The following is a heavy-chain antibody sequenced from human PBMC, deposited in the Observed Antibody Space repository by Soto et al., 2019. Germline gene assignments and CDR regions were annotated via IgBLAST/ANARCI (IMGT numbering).Heavy chain of an antibody. Sequence: PGGSLRLSCAASGFTFSDYYMSWIRQAPGKGLEWVSYISASGYTIYYADSVKGRFTISRDNAKNSLSLQMNSLRAEDTAVYYCARAPPQGLVPELYFDYWGQGTLVTVSS. D-gene: IGHD6-19*01. CDR2: ISASGYTI. J-gene: IGHJ4*02. CDR1: GFTFSDYY. V-gene: IGHV3-11*04. CDR3: ARAPPQGLVPELYFDY.